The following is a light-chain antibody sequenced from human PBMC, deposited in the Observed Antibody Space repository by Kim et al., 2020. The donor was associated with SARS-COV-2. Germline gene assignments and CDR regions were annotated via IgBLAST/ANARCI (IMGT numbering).Light chain of an antibody. V-gene: IGLV3-1*01. CDR3: QAWDSSVI. Sequence: SYELTQPPSVSVSPGQTTSITCSGDKLGDKYLSWYQHKPGQSPVLVIFEGRKRPSGIPERFSGSNSGNTATLTISGTQAMDEADYYCQAWDSSVIFGGGT. J-gene: IGLJ2*01. CDR1: KLGDKY. CDR2: EGR.